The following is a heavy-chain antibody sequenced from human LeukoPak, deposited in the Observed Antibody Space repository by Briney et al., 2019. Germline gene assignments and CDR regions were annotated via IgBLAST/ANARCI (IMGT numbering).Heavy chain of an antibody. J-gene: IGHJ4*02. CDR1: GFTFSSYW. CDR2: INSDGSST. CDR3: ASEGGYSSSLLY. V-gene: IGHV3-74*01. D-gene: IGHD6-13*01. Sequence: GGSLRLSCAASGFTFSSYWMHWVRQAPGKGLVWVSRINSDGSSTSYADSVKGRFTISRDNAKNTLYLQMNSLRAEDTAVYYCASEGGYSSSLLYWGQGTLVTVSS.